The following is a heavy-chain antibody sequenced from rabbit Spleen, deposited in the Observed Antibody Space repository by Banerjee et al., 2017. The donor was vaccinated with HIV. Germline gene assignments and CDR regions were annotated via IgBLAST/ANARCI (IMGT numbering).Heavy chain of an antibody. V-gene: IGHV1S45*01. Sequence: QEQLVESGGGLVQPEGSLTLTCTASGFSFSSSYYMCWVRQAPGKGLEWIACIYVGSGGGTKYASWAKGRFTISKISSTTVTLQMASLTAADTAKYFCARDLAGVIGWNFYLWGPGTLVTVS. J-gene: IGHJ4*01. CDR2: IYVGSGGGT. CDR1: GFSFSSSYY. CDR3: ARDLAGVIGWNFYL. D-gene: IGHD4-1*01.